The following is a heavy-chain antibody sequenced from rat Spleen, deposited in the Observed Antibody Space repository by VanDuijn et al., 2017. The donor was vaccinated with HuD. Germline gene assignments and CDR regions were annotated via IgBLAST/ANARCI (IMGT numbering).Heavy chain of an antibody. Sequence: EVQLVESGGGLVQPGRSLKLSCAASKFTFSNDAMAWVRQAPTKGLEWVASINVGGDITYYRDSVKGRFTISRDNARNTLYLQMDSLRSEDTASYYCARQYYGYTDWGQGTLVTVSS. CDR3: ARQYYGYTD. D-gene: IGHD1-9*01. CDR1: KFTFSNDA. J-gene: IGHJ3*01. V-gene: IGHV5S13*01. CDR2: INVGGDIT.